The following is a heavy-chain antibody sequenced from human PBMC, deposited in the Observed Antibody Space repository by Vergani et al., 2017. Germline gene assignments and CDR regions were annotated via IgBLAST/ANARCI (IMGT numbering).Heavy chain of an antibody. V-gene: IGHV1-46*03. Sequence: QVQLVQSGAEVKKPGASVKVSCKASGYTFTSYYTHWVRQAPGQGLEWMGIINPSGGSTSYAQKFQGRVTMTRDTSTSTVYMELSSLRSEDTAVYYCARAGGSYYYYYYMDVWGKGTTVTVSS. CDR3: ARAGGSYYYYYYMDV. J-gene: IGHJ6*03. CDR2: INPSGGST. D-gene: IGHD1-26*01. CDR1: GYTFTSYY.